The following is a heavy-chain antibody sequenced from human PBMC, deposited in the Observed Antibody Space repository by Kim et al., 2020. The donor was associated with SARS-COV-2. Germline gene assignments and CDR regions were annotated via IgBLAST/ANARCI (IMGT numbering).Heavy chain of an antibody. CDR3: ARDLHYYGSGSYYPGGYYGMDV. J-gene: IGHJ6*02. Sequence: GGSLRLSCAASGFTFSSYAMHWVRQAPGKGLEWVAVISYDGSNKYYADSVKGRFTISRDNSKNTLYLQMNSLRAEDTAVYYCARDLHYYGSGSYYPGGYYGMDVWGQGTTVTVSS. V-gene: IGHV3-30*04. CDR2: ISYDGSNK. CDR1: GFTFSSYA. D-gene: IGHD3-10*01.